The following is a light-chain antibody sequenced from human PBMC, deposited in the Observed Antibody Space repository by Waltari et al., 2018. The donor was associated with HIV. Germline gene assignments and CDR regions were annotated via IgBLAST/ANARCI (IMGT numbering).Light chain of an antibody. CDR3: QEYNNWPWT. Sequence: VLTQSPATLSVSPGDGVTLSCRASESVSSHLAWYQQKRGQAPRLVIYGASSRDAGIPGRFSGSGSGTEFTLTISSLQAEDFAVYYCQEYNNWPWTFGQGTKVEIK. CDR1: ESVSSH. V-gene: IGKV3-15*01. J-gene: IGKJ1*01. CDR2: GAS.